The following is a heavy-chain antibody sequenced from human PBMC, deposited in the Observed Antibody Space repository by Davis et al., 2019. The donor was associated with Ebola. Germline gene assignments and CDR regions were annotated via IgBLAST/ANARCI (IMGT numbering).Heavy chain of an antibody. CDR3: ARGIVVVPAATIGYLYFYYYMDV. V-gene: IGHV4-31*03. Sequence: MPSETLSLTCTVSGGSISSGGYSWSWIRQHPGKGLAWIGYIYYSVNTYYNPSLKSRATISVDTSMNQFSLKLSSVTAADTAVYYCARGIVVVPAATIGYLYFYYYMDVWGKGTTVTVSS. D-gene: IGHD2-2*01. CDR2: IYYSVNT. J-gene: IGHJ6*03. CDR1: GGSISSGGYS.